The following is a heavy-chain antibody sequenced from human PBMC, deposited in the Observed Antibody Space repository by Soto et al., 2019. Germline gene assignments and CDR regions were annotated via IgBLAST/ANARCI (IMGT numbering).Heavy chain of an antibody. CDR1: GFTFDDYA. D-gene: IGHD1-20*01. J-gene: IGHJ4*02. Sequence: EVQLVESGGGLVQPGRSLRLSCAASGFTFDDYAMHWVRQAPGKGLEWVSGISWNSGSIGYADSVKGRFTISRDNAKNSLYLQMNSLRAEDTALYYCAKARGRDNWNVVGGFDYWGQGTLVTVSS. CDR2: ISWNSGSI. CDR3: AKARGRDNWNVVGGFDY. V-gene: IGHV3-9*01.